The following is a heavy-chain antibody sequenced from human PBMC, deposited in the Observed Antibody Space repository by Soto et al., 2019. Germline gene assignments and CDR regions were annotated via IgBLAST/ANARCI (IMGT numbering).Heavy chain of an antibody. Sequence: PSETLSLTCTVSSGSISSYYWSWIRQPPGKALEWIGNIYKRGSTNYNPSLKSRVTISVDTSKNQFSLKLTSVTAADTAVYYCARDKITGLFDYWGQGTLVTVSS. CDR2: IYKRGST. CDR3: ARDKITGLFDY. D-gene: IGHD2-8*02. J-gene: IGHJ4*02. CDR1: SGSISSYY. V-gene: IGHV4-59*12.